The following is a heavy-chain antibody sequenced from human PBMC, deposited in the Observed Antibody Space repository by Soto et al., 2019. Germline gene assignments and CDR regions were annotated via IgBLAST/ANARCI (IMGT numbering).Heavy chain of an antibody. D-gene: IGHD3-10*01. CDR2: IYGAGSA. Sequence: GGSLRLSCAASGFTVSSYHMSWVRQAPGKGLEWVSVIYGAGSADFADSVKGRFTISRDNSKNTLYLQMSSLRAEDTAVYFCAKYRTPYYYGSGSYYLSPWDYRGQGTLVTVS. CDR1: GFTVSSYH. J-gene: IGHJ4*02. V-gene: IGHV3-66*01. CDR3: AKYRTPYYYGSGSYYLSPWDY.